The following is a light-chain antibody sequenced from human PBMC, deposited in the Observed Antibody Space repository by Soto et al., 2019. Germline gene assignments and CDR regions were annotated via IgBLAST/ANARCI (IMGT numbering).Light chain of an antibody. CDR1: QSVSSN. J-gene: IGKJ1*01. CDR3: QQRYSGWT. V-gene: IGKV3-11*01. CDR2: GAS. Sequence: DIVLTQSPGTLSLSPGERATLSCRASQSVSSNLAWYQQKPGQAPRLLIYGASTRATGIPARFSGSGSGTDFTLTISSLEPEDFAVYYCQQRYSGWTFGQGTKVDIK.